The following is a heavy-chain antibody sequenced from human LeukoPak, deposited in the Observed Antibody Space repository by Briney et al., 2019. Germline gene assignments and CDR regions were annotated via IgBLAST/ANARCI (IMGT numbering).Heavy chain of an antibody. Sequence: SETLSLTCTVSGGSISSYYGSWIRQPPGRGLEWIGYIYYSGSTNYNPSLKSRVTISLDTSKSQFSLKLSSVTAADTAVYYCARGPWYYDSSGYSPYFDYWGQGTLVTVSS. D-gene: IGHD3-22*01. CDR1: GGSISSYY. CDR3: ARGPWYYDSSGYSPYFDY. V-gene: IGHV4-59*12. CDR2: IYYSGST. J-gene: IGHJ4*02.